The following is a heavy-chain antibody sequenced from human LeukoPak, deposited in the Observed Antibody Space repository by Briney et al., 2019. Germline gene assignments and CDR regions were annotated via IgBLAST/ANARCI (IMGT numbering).Heavy chain of an antibody. CDR1: GGTFSSYA. D-gene: IGHD1-7*01. V-gene: IGHV1-69*05. CDR3: ARGEHYGSITGTRWFDP. J-gene: IGHJ5*02. CDR2: TIPIFGTA. Sequence: ASVKVSCKASGGTFSSYAISWVRQAPGQGLEWMGGTIPIFGTANYAQKFQGRVTITTDESTSTAYMELSSLRSEDTAVYYCARGEHYGSITGTRWFDPWGQGTLVTVSS.